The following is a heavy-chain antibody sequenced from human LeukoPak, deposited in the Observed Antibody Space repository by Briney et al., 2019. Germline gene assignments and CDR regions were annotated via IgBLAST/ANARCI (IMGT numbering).Heavy chain of an antibody. J-gene: IGHJ4*02. CDR3: AKDDSLLWFGELLGNFDY. CDR1: GFTFSSYA. CDR2: ISGSGGST. Sequence: GGSLRLSCAASGFTFSSYAMSWVRQAPGKGLEWVSAISGSGGSTYYADSVKGRFTISRDNSKNTLYLQMNSLRAEDTAVYYCAKDDSLLWFGELLGNFDYWGQGTLVTVSS. D-gene: IGHD3-10*01. V-gene: IGHV3-23*01.